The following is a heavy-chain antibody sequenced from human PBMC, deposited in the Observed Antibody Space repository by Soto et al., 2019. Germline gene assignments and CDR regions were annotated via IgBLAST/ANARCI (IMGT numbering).Heavy chain of an antibody. J-gene: IGHJ5*02. CDR3: ARDRGYNWNYGWFDP. CDR1: GYTFTSYG. Sequence: QVQLVQSGAEVKKPGASVKVSCKASGYTFTSYGISWVRQAPGQGLEWMGRISAYNGNTNYAQKLQGRVTMTTDTSTSAAYMELRSLRSDDTAVYYCARDRGYNWNYGWFDPWGQGTLVTVSS. CDR2: ISAYNGNT. D-gene: IGHD1-7*01. V-gene: IGHV1-18*01.